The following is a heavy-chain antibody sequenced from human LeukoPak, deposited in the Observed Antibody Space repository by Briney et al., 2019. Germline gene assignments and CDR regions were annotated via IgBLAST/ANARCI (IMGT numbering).Heavy chain of an antibody. CDR3: AREGIAVAGGFDY. D-gene: IGHD6-19*01. CDR1: GDSFSSNSAA. CDR2: TYYRSKWYN. Sequence: SQTLSLTCAISGDSFSSNSAAWNWLRQSPSRGLEWLGRTYYRSKWYNDYAVSVKSLITINPDTSKNQFSLQLNSVTPEDTAVYYCAREGIAVAGGFDYWGQGTLVTVSS. J-gene: IGHJ4*02. V-gene: IGHV6-1*01.